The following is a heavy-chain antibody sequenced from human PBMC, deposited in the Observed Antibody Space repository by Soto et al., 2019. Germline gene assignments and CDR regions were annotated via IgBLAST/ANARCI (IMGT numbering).Heavy chain of an antibody. CDR3: AKDDRTRYCSGGSCYPLGVVDY. D-gene: IGHD2-15*01. V-gene: IGHV3-23*01. CDR1: GFTFSSYA. CDR2: ISGSGGST. Sequence: GGSLRLSCAASGFTFSSYAMSWVRQAPGKGLEWVSAISGSGGSTYYADSVKGRFTISRDNSKNTLYLQMNSLRAEDTAVYYCAKDDRTRYCSGGSCYPLGVVDYWGQGTLVTVSS. J-gene: IGHJ4*02.